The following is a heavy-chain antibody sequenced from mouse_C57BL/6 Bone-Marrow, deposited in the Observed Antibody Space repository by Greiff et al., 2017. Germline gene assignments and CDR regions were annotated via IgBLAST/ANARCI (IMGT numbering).Heavy chain of an antibody. Sequence: VQLQQSGPELVKPGASVQISCKASGYSFTDYNMNWVKQSNGKSLEWIGVINPNYGTTSYNQKFKGKATLTVDQSSSPAYMQLNSLTSEDSAVYYCARGAVVAGNFDVWGTGTTVTVSS. CDR2: INPNYGTT. CDR3: ARGAVVAGNFDV. CDR1: GYSFTDYN. J-gene: IGHJ1*03. D-gene: IGHD1-1*01. V-gene: IGHV1-39*01.